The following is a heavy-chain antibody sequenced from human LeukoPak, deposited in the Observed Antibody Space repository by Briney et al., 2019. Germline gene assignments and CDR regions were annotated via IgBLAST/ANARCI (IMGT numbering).Heavy chain of an antibody. Sequence: SETLSLTCTVSGYSISSGYYWGWIRQPPGKGLEWIGSIYHSGSTYYNPSLKSRVTISVDTSKNQFSLKLSSVTAADTAVYYCATGIVGATSYNWFDPWGQGTLVTVSS. CDR2: IYHSGST. CDR3: ATGIVGATSYNWFDP. J-gene: IGHJ5*02. D-gene: IGHD1-26*01. CDR1: GYSISSGYY. V-gene: IGHV4-38-2*02.